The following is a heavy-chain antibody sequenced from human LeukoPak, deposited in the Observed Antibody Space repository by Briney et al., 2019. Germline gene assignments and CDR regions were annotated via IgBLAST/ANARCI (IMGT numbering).Heavy chain of an antibody. V-gene: IGHV3-23*01. J-gene: IGHJ5*02. CDR1: GFTFNTFA. CDR2: ISGSGGST. Sequence: PGGSLRLSCAASGFTFNTFALSWVRQAPGKGREWVSGISGSGGSTYYADSVKGRFTISRDNSKNTLYLQMNSLRAEDTAVYYCAKFFSGYSSRYWFDPWGQGTLVTVSS. D-gene: IGHD6-13*01. CDR3: AKFFSGYSSRYWFDP.